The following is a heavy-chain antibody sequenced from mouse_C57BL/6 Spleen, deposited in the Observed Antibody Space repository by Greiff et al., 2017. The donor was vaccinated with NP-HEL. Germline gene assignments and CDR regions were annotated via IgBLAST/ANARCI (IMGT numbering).Heavy chain of an antibody. CDR1: GFTFSDYY. CDR3: ARFSIYEGFAY. V-gene: IGHV5-12*01. D-gene: IGHD2-3*01. CDR2: ISNGGGST. J-gene: IGHJ3*01. Sequence: EVKLVESGGGLVQPGGSLKLSCAASGFTFSDYYMYWVRQTPEKRLEWVAYISNGGGSTYYPDTVKGRFTISRDNAKNTLYLQMSRLKSEDTAMYYCARFSIYEGFAYWGQGTLVTVSA.